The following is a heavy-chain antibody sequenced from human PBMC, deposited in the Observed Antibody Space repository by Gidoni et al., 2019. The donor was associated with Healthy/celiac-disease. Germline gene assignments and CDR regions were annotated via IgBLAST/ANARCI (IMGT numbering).Heavy chain of an antibody. D-gene: IGHD1-7*01. CDR2: ISYDGSNK. J-gene: IGHJ4*02. V-gene: IGHV3-30*18. CDR3: AKDPDNWNYGYYFDY. CDR1: GFTFSSYG. Sequence: QVQLVESGGGVVQPGRSLRLSCAASGFTFSSYGMHWVRQAPGKGLEWGAVISYDGSNKYYADSVKGRFTISRDNSKNTLYLQMNSLRAEDTAVYYCAKDPDNWNYGYYFDYWGQGTLVTVSS.